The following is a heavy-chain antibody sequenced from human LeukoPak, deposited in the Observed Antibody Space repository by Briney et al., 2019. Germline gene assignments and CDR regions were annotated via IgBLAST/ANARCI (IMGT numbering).Heavy chain of an antibody. V-gene: IGHV4-59*01. Sequence: PSETLSLTCTVSGGSISSYYWSWLRQPPGKGLEWIGYIYYSGSTNYNPSLKSRVTISVDTSKNQFSLKLSSVTAADTAVYYCARVDGSSSRYYYYYMDVWGKGTTVTVSS. J-gene: IGHJ6*03. CDR1: GGSISSYY. CDR3: ARVDGSSSRYYYYYMDV. D-gene: IGHD6-6*01. CDR2: IYYSGST.